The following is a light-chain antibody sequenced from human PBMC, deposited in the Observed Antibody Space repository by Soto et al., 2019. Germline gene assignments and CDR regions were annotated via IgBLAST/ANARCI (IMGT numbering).Light chain of an antibody. CDR3: SSYTSSSTPV. J-gene: IGLJ2*01. Sequence: QAASVSGSPGQSITISCTGTSSDVGGYNYVSWYQQHPDKAPKLMIYEVSNRPSGVSNRFSGSKSGNTASLTISGLQAEDEADYYCSSYTSSSTPVFGGGTKLTVL. CDR1: SSDVGGYNY. CDR2: EVS. V-gene: IGLV2-14*01.